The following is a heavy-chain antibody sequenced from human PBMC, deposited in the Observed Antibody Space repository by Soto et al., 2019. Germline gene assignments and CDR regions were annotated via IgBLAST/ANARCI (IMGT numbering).Heavy chain of an antibody. J-gene: IGHJ4*02. CDR3: AKRGRGAVAFDY. Sequence: EVQLLESGGGLVQPGGSLRLSCAASGFSFSSYAMTWVRQAPGKGLEWVSTISGSGGSTYYADSVKGRFTISRDNSKNTLSLQMNGLRAEDTVVYYCAKRGRGAVAFDYWGQGTLVTVSS. CDR1: GFSFSSYA. D-gene: IGHD6-19*01. V-gene: IGHV3-23*01. CDR2: ISGSGGST.